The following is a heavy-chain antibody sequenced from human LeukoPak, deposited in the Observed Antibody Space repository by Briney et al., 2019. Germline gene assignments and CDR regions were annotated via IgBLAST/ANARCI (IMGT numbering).Heavy chain of an antibody. CDR3: AREEKLWLVTGVYYYYMDV. J-gene: IGHJ6*03. Sequence: PSETLSLTCTISGGSITSTSHYWGWIRQPPGKGLEWIGSIHYSGSTYYNPSLKSRVTISVDTSKNQFSLKLSSVTAADTAVYYCAREEKLWLVTGVYYYYMDVCGKGTTVTVSS. V-gene: IGHV4-39*02. CDR2: IHYSGST. D-gene: IGHD5-18*01. CDR1: GGSITSTSHY.